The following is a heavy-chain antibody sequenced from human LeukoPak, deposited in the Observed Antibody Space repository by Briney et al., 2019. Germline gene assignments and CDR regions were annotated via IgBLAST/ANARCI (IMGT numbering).Heavy chain of an antibody. J-gene: IGHJ4*02. D-gene: IGHD2-2*02. Sequence: ASVRLSCKPSGYTFTSYGISWVRQAPGQGLEWMGWISAYNGNTNYAQKLQGRVTMTTDTSTSTAYMELRSLRSDDTAVYYCAREDAIVVVPAAIPALDYWGQGTLVTVSS. CDR3: AREDAIVVVPAAIPALDY. CDR2: ISAYNGNT. CDR1: GYTFTSYG. V-gene: IGHV1-18*01.